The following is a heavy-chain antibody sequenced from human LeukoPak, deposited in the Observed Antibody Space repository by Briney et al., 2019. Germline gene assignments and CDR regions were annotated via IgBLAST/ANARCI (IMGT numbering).Heavy chain of an antibody. Sequence: SETLSLTCTVSGGAISGHYWSWVRQPPGKGLEWIGYIYYSGTTNYNPSLKSRVTILVDTSKNQFSLNLSSVTAADTAVYYCARRGIAAAGYDYWGQGTLVTVSS. V-gene: IGHV4-59*08. CDR3: ARRGIAAAGYDY. J-gene: IGHJ4*02. CDR2: IYYSGTT. D-gene: IGHD6-13*01. CDR1: GGAISGHY.